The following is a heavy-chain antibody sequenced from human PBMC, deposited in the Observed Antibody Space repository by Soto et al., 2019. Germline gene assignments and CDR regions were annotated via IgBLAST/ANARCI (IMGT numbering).Heavy chain of an antibody. V-gene: IGHV4-38-2*01. CDR1: GYSISSGYY. CDR2: IYHSGST. J-gene: IGHJ4*02. D-gene: IGHD3-10*01. Sequence: SETLSLTCAVSGYSISSGYYWGWIRQPPGKGLEWIGSIYHSGSTYYNPSLKSRVTTSVDTSKNQFSLKLSSVTAADTAVYYCARVRGYYFDYWGQGTLVTVSS. CDR3: ARVRGYYFDY.